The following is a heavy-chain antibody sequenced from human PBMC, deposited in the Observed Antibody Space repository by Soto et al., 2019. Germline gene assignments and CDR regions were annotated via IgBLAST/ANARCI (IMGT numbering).Heavy chain of an antibody. Sequence: SETLSLTCTVSGGSLSSFYWGWIRRPPGKGLEWIGYIYHSGTTRYNSSLKSRVTMSVDSSKNEFSLKLTSVTAADTATYYCARVHKEELVTVPAAHYGHWGHGTLVTSPQ. J-gene: IGHJ4*01. V-gene: IGHV4-59*01. CDR1: GGSLSSFY. CDR3: ARVHKEELVTVPAAHYGH. CDR2: IYHSGTT. D-gene: IGHD2-2*01.